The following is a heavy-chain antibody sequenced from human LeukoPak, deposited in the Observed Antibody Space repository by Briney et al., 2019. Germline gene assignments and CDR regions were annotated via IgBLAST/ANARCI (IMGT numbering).Heavy chain of an antibody. CDR2: ISGSGGSR. D-gene: IGHD5-12*01. J-gene: IGHJ4*02. CDR3: AKDARGRGYSGYAKGDYFDY. V-gene: IGHV3-23*01. Sequence: SGGSLRLSCAVSGFTFSSYGMSWVRQAPGGGREWVSSISGSGGSRYYADSVKGRFNISRDNSKKTLYLQMNSLRAEDTAVYYCAKDARGRGYSGYAKGDYFDYWGQGTLVTVSS. CDR1: GFTFSSYG.